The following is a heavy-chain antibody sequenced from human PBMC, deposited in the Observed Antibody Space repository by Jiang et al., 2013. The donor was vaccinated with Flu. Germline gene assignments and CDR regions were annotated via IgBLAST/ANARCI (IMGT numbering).Heavy chain of an antibody. V-gene: IGHV3-30*02. J-gene: IGHJ3*02. CDR1: GFTFSSYG. Sequence: QLVESGGRGPAWGSLRLSCAASGFTFSSYGMHWVRQAPGKGLEWVAFIRYDGSNKYYADSVKGRFTISRDNSKNTLYLQMNSLRAEDTAVYYCAKDRGGRRRWLRFPADAFDIWGQGTMVTVSS. CDR2: IRYDGSNK. CDR3: AKDRGGRRRWLRFPADAFDI. D-gene: IGHD5-12*01.